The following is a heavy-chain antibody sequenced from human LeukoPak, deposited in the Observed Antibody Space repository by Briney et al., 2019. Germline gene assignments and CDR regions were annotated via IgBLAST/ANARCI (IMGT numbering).Heavy chain of an antibody. CDR1: VYTFTGYY. Sequence: ASVKVSCKASVYTFTGYYMHWVRQAPGQGLEWMGWINPNSGGTNYAQKFQGRVTMTRDTSISTAYMELSRLRSDDTAVYYCARVETYYYDSSGYKHWGQGTLVTVSS. CDR2: INPNSGGT. CDR3: ARVETYYYDSSGYKH. D-gene: IGHD3-22*01. V-gene: IGHV1-2*02. J-gene: IGHJ4*02.